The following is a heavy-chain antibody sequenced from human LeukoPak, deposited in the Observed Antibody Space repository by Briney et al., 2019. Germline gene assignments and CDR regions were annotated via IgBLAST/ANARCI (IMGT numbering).Heavy chain of an antibody. V-gene: IGHV4-39*02. Sequence: SETLSLTCSVSGGSISTSSYYWDWIRQPPGRGLEWIGSVYFSGSTYYNPSLQSRVALFVDTSKNHFSLRLSSVTAAGTALYYCARMRSTAYIMDVWGQGTTVTVSS. CDR1: GGSISTSSYY. D-gene: IGHD1-26*01. CDR2: VYFSGST. CDR3: ARMRSTAYIMDV. J-gene: IGHJ6*02.